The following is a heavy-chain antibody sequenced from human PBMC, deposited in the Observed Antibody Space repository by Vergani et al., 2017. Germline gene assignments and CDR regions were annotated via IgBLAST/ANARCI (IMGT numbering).Heavy chain of an antibody. V-gene: IGHV3-7*03. CDR1: GFTLRSYW. Sequence: EVHLEESGGGLVQPGGPLRLSCAAFGFTLRSYWLSWVRQAPGKGLGWVANIKQDGSEKYYVDSVKGRFTIARENAKKAVFLQMNNLRHEDTALYFCVKDSNYDADGPFDLWGRGTLVTVSS. J-gene: IGHJ2*01. CDR3: VKDSNYDADGPFDL. CDR2: IKQDGSEK. D-gene: IGHD3-22*01.